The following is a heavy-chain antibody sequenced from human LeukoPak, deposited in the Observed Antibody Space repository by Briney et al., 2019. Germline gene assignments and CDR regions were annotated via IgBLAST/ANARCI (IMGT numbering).Heavy chain of an antibody. CDR2: IYYSGST. Sequence: SETLSLTCTVSGYSISSGYYWGWIRQPPGKGLEWIGSIYYSGSTYYNPSLKSRVTISVDTSKNQFSLKLSSVTAADTAVYYCARYSSTQYFDYWGQGTLVTVSS. J-gene: IGHJ4*02. D-gene: IGHD2-2*01. CDR1: GYSISSGYY. CDR3: ARYSSTQYFDY. V-gene: IGHV4-38-2*02.